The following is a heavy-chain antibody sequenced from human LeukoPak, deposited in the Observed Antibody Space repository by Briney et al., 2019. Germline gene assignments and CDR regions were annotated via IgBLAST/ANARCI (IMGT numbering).Heavy chain of an antibody. CDR3: ARATQSYYYYLDV. D-gene: IGHD2-15*01. J-gene: IGHJ6*03. CDR2: IRWDGGST. CDR1: GFTFNDYT. V-gene: IGHV3-43*01. Sequence: PGGSLRLSCAASGFTFNDYTMHWVRQAPGKGLEWVSLIRWDGGSTYYADSVKGRFTISRDNSKNSLCLQMNSLRTEDTAFYYCARATQSYYYYLDVWGTGTTVTVSS.